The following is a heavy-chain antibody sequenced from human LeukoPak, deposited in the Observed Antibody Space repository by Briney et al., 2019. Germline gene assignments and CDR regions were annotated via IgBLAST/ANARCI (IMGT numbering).Heavy chain of an antibody. CDR3: AKIGYYYGSGSYYAHYYYYYYMDV. CDR2: IIPIFGTA. D-gene: IGHD3-10*01. CDR1: GYTFTGYY. J-gene: IGHJ6*03. V-gene: IGHV1-69*06. Sequence: SVKVSCKASGYTFTGYYMHWVRQAPGQGLEWMGGIIPIFGTANYAQKFQGRVTITADKSTSTAYMELSSLRSEDTAVYYCAKIGYYYGSGSYYAHYYYYYYMDVWGKGTTVTVSS.